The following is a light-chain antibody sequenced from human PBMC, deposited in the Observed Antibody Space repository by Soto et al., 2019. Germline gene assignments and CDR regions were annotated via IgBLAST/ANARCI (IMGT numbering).Light chain of an antibody. CDR1: KLGDKY. Sequence: SYELTQPPSVFVSPGQTASITCSGDKLGDKYACWYQQKPGQSPVPVIYQDSKRPSGIPERFSGSNSGNTATLTISGTQAMDEADYYCQAWDSSTGVVFGGGTKLTVL. V-gene: IGLV3-1*01. CDR3: QAWDSSTGVV. J-gene: IGLJ2*01. CDR2: QDS.